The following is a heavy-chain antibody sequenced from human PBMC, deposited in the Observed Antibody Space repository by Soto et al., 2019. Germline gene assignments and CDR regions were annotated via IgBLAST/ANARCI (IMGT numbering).Heavy chain of an antibody. CDR2: IKYDESNK. J-gene: IGHJ6*03. CDR1: GFTFSDFW. CDR3: GRGGRGGYYVDV. V-gene: IGHV3-74*01. D-gene: IGHD2-15*01. Sequence: EVQLVASGGALVQPGGSLRLSCAASGFTFSDFWIHWVRQTPGKGLEWVSRIKYDESNKNYADSVKGRFTISRDKAKNTVYLQMDSLRTEDTAVYHCGRGGRGGYYVDVWGKGTTVTVSS.